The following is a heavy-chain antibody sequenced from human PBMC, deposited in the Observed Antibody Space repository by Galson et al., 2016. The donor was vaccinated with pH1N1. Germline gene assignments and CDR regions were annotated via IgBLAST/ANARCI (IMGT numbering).Heavy chain of an antibody. J-gene: IGHJ3*01. D-gene: IGHD2-15*01. V-gene: IGHV1-18*01. CDR1: GYFFSNYG. CDR2: ISGYTGNT. Sequence: QSGAEVKKPGASVKVSCKASGYFFSNYGVSWVRQAPGQGLQWMGWISGYTGNTRYLQNFQDRVTMTVDTSTSTFYMELRSLRSDDTAVYYCARDLPYRAATEVEALEMWGQGTIVTVSS. CDR3: ARDLPYRAATEVEALEM.